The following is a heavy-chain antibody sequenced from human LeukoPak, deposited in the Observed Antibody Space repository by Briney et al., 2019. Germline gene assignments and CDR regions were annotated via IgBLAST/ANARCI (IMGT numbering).Heavy chain of an antibody. CDR3: ARDSPPAYCSGGSCYFDY. D-gene: IGHD2-15*01. CDR2: IYYSGST. V-gene: IGHV4-59*12. CDR1: GGSISSYY. Sequence: SETLSLTCTVSGGSISSYYWSWIRQPPGKGLEWIGYIYYSGSTNYNPSLKSRVTISKDTSKNEFSLKLSSVTAADTAVYYCARDSPPAYCSGGSCYFDYWGQGTLVTVSS. J-gene: IGHJ4*02.